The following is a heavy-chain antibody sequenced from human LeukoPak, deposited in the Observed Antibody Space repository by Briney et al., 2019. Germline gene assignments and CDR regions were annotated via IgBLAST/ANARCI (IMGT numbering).Heavy chain of an antibody. CDR3: ARDPGAFPYFFDC. CDR2: ISGDGVSP. D-gene: IGHD4/OR15-4a*01. V-gene: IGHV3-23*01. Sequence: SGGSLRLSCAASGFTFNNYALTWVRQTPGKGLECVSAISGDGVSPYYADSVRGRFTISRDNSKNTLYLQMNSLRVEDTAVYFCARDPGAFPYFFDCWGQGTLVTDSS. J-gene: IGHJ4*02. CDR1: GFTFNNYA.